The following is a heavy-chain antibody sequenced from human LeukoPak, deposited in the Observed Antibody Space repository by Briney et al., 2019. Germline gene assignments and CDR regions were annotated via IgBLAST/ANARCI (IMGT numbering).Heavy chain of an antibody. J-gene: IGHJ4*02. CDR2: ISAYNGNT. CDR3: ARRGGLYDFWSGYFNSYDY. Sequence: ASVKVSCKASGYTFTSYGISWVRQAPGQGREWMGWISAYNGNTNYAQKLQGRVTMTTDTSTSTAYMELRSLRSDDTAVYYCARRGGLYDFWSGYFNSYDYWGQGTLVTVSS. V-gene: IGHV1-18*01. CDR1: GYTFTSYG. D-gene: IGHD3-3*01.